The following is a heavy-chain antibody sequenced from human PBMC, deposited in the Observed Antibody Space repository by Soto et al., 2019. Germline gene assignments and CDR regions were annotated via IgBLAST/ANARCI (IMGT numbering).Heavy chain of an antibody. D-gene: IGHD2-8*02. CDR1: GYTFSNFG. Sequence: QVQLVQSGGEVKKPGASVKVSCKASGYTFSNFGLSWVRQAPGQGLELMGWISPYNGNTNYAQKLQGRLTMTTDTSTSTAYMELRSLRSDDTAVYYCARDRRVVSVTGGAFDSWGQGALVTVSS. CDR3: ARDRRVVSVTGGAFDS. CDR2: ISPYNGNT. V-gene: IGHV1-18*01. J-gene: IGHJ4*02.